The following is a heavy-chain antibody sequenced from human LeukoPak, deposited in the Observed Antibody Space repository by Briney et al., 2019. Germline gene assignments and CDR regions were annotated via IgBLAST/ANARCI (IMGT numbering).Heavy chain of an antibody. CDR3: ARDRDICSGGTCYSYYMDV. CDR2: INPYSGGT. D-gene: IGHD2-15*01. V-gene: IGHV1-2*02. J-gene: IGHJ6*03. CDR1: GYTFTGYY. Sequence: ASVKVSCKASGYTFTGYYMHWVRQAPGQGLEWMGWINPYSGGTHYAQKFQGRVTMTRDTSISTAYMELSRLTSDDTAVYYRARDRDICSGGTCYSYYMDVWGKGTTVTISS.